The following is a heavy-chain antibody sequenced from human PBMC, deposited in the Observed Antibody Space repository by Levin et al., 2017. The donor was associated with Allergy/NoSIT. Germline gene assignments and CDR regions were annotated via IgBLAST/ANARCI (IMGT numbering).Heavy chain of an antibody. CDR1: GYTFTGYY. J-gene: IGHJ6*03. V-gene: IGHV1-2*02. CDR3: ARYYCSGGSSNLPDYYYYMDV. Sequence: PLASVKVSCKASGYTFTGYYMHWVRQAPGQGLEWMGWINPNSGGTNYAQKFQGRVTMTRDTSISTAYMELSRLRSDDTAVYYCARYYCSGGSSNLPDYYYYMDVWGKGTTVTVSS. CDR2: INPNSGGT. D-gene: IGHD2-15*01.